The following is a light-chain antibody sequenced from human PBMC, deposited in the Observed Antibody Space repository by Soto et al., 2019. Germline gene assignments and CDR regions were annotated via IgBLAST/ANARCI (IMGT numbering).Light chain of an antibody. J-gene: IGKJ1*01. CDR3: QQRSNWPVT. CDR1: QSVSSY. V-gene: IGKV3-11*01. CDR2: EAS. Sequence: EIVLTQSPGTLSLSPGERATLSCRASQSVSSYLAWYQQKPGQAPRLLIYEASTRATGISARLSGSGSGTDFTLTISSLEPEDFAVYYCQQRSNWPVTFGQGTTVEVK.